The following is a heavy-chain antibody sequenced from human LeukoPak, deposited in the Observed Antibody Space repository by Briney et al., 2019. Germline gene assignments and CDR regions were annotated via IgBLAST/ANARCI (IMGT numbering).Heavy chain of an antibody. CDR3: AKGQGYSGSYHGKLDY. Sequence: GGSLRLSCAASGFTFSSYAMHWVRQAPGKGLEWVAVISYDGSNKYYADSVKGRFTISRDNSKNTLYLQMNNLRAEDTAVYYCAKGQGYSGSYHGKLDYWGQGTLVTVSS. J-gene: IGHJ4*02. CDR1: GFTFSSYA. CDR2: ISYDGSNK. V-gene: IGHV3-30*04. D-gene: IGHD1-26*01.